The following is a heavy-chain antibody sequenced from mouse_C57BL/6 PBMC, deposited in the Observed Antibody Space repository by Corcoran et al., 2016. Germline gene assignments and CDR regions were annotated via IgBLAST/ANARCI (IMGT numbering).Heavy chain of an antibody. Sequence: EVQLQQSGPELVKPGASVKISCKASGYTFTDYYMNWVKQSHGKSLEWIGDINPNNGGTSYNQKFKGKATLTVDKSSSTAYMELRSLTSEDSAVYYCGYYDLAYWGQGTLVTVSA. V-gene: IGHV1-26*01. CDR3: GYYDLAY. D-gene: IGHD1-1*01. CDR1: GYTFTDYY. J-gene: IGHJ3*01. CDR2: INPNNGGT.